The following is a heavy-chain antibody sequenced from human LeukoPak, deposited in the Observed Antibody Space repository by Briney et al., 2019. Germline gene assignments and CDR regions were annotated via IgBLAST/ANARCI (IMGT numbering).Heavy chain of an antibody. V-gene: IGHV4-34*01. Sequence: SETLSLTCAVYGGSFSGYYWSWIRQPPGKGLEWIGEINHSGSTNYNPSLKSRVTISVDTSKNQFSLKLSSVTAADTAMYYCARGVGATFGNWGQGTLVTVSS. J-gene: IGHJ4*02. CDR3: ARGVGATFGN. CDR2: INHSGST. D-gene: IGHD1-26*01. CDR1: GGSFSGYY.